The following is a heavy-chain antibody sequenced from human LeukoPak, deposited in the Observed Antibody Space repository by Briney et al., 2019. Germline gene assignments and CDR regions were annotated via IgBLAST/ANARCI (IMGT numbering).Heavy chain of an antibody. CDR3: ARVLGYSYGPPYYYYGMDV. Sequence: ASVKVSCTASGYTFTSYGISWVRQAPGRGLEWMGWISAYNGNTNYAQKLQGRVTMTTDTSTSKAYMELRSLRSDDTAVYYCARVLGYSYGPPYYYYGMDVWGQGTTVTVSS. J-gene: IGHJ6*02. CDR2: ISAYNGNT. D-gene: IGHD5-18*01. CDR1: GYTFTSYG. V-gene: IGHV1-18*01.